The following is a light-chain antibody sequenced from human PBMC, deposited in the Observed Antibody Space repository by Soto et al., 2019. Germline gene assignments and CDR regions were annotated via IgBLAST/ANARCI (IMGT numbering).Light chain of an antibody. CDR2: AAS. CDR1: QSISNY. CDR3: QQSFSPLWT. J-gene: IGKJ1*01. V-gene: IGKV1-39*01. Sequence: DIQMTQSPSSLSASVGDRVTITCRASQSISNYVNWYQQKPGKAPKLLIYAASSMQSGVPSRFRGSVSETDFTLTMSSLQPDDSATYYWQQSFSPLWTFGQGTKVEV.